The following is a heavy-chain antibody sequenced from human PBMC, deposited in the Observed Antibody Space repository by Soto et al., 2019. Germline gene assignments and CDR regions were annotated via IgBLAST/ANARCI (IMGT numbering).Heavy chain of an antibody. CDR1: GYTFTSYG. CDR2: ISAYNGNT. D-gene: IGHD3-3*01. Sequence: ASVKVSCKASGYTFTSYGISWVRQAPGQGLEWMGWISAYNGNTNYAQKLQGRVTMTTDTSTSTAYMELRSLRSDDTAVCYCARDSCDFWSGYYGFDYWGQGTLVTVSS. CDR3: ARDSCDFWSGYYGFDY. V-gene: IGHV1-18*01. J-gene: IGHJ4*02.